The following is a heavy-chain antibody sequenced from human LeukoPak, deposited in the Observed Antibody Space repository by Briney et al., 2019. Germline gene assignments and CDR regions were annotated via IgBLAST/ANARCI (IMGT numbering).Heavy chain of an antibody. D-gene: IGHD3-16*01. J-gene: IGHJ4*02. CDR3: ARKRLGDLGDDTSFGGTPFDS. V-gene: IGHV3-48*03. CDR2: ITSGGGVI. CDR1: GFTFETYH. Sequence: GRSLRLSCVASGFTFETYHMNWVRQAPGKGLEWLSGITSGGGVIYYADSVKGRFTISRDDATNSVFLQMSGLTVADTAVYYCARKRLGDLGDDTSFGGTPFDSWGQGTLVIVSS.